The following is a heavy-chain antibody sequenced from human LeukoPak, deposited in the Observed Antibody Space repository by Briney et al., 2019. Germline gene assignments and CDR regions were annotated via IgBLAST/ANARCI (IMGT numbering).Heavy chain of an antibody. CDR1: GFTFSSYA. V-gene: IGHV3-23*01. J-gene: IGHJ4*02. CDR3: AKGVDYGGKGAFDY. Sequence: GGSLRLSCAASGFTFSSYAMSWVRQAPGKGLEWVSGIRGSGGSTYYADSVKGRFTISRDNSKNTLYLQMNSLRAEDTAVYSCAKGVDYGGKGAFDYWGQGTLVTVSS. CDR2: IRGSGGST. D-gene: IGHD4-23*01.